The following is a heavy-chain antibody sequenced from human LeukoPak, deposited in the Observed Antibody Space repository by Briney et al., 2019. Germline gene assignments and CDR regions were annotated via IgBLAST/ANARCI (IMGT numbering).Heavy chain of an antibody. J-gene: IGHJ4*02. CDR3: VRRLDSSSWYPFDS. Sequence: SETLSLTCTVSGGSISGRSYYWGWIRQPPGKGLEWIGDIYYSGITYYNPSLKSRVTISLDTSKNQFSLKLTSVTAADTAVYYCVRRLDSSSWYPFDSWGQGTLVTVSS. D-gene: IGHD6-13*01. CDR1: GGSISGRSYY. CDR2: IYYSGIT. V-gene: IGHV4-39*01.